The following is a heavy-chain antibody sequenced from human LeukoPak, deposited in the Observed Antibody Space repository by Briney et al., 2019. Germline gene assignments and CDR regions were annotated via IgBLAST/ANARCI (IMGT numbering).Heavy chain of an antibody. V-gene: IGHV3-53*01. CDR1: GFTFSSNY. Sequence: GGSLRLSCAASGFTFSSNYMSWVRQAPGKGLEWVSVIYSGGSTYYADSVKGRFTISRDNAQNSMYLQMNSLRAEDTAVYYCGRVGGRSKAAKGDAFDIWGQGTMVTVSS. CDR2: IYSGGST. D-gene: IGHD6-6*01. J-gene: IGHJ3*02. CDR3: GRVGGRSKAAKGDAFDI.